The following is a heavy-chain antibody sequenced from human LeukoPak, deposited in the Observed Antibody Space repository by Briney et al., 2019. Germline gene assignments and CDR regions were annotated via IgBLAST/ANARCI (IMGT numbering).Heavy chain of an antibody. D-gene: IGHD2-15*01. CDR3: AREDSSHFWDY. CDR1: GDSISSGNHY. J-gene: IGHJ4*02. V-gene: IGHV4-30-4*01. CDR2: ISYSGTT. Sequence: PSQTLSLTCTVSGDSISSGNHYWSWIRQPPGKGLMWIGYISYSGTTYYSASLKSRVTISVDTSTNQFSLKLVAVTAADTAVYYCAREDSSHFWDYWGQGTLVTVSS.